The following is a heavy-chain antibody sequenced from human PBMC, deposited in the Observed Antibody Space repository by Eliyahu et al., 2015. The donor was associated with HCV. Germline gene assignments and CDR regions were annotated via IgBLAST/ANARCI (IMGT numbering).Heavy chain of an antibody. CDR1: GFTFSSYA. V-gene: IGHV3-23*01. J-gene: IGHJ4*02. D-gene: IGHD6-13*01. Sequence: EVQLLESGGGLVQPGGSLRLSCAASGFTFSSYAMSWVRQAPGKGLGWVSAISGSGGSTYYADSVKGRFTISRDNSKNTLYLQMNSLRAEDTAVYYCAKVGRRAAAGEGRLRFDYWGQGTLVTVSS. CDR2: ISGSGGST. CDR3: AKVGRRAAAGEGRLRFDY.